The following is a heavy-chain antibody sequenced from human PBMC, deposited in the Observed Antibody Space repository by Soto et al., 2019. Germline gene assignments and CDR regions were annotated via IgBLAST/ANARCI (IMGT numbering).Heavy chain of an antibody. D-gene: IGHD6-13*01. CDR2: ISYDGSNK. V-gene: IGHV3-30*18. Sequence: LRLSCAASGFTFSSYSMHWVRQAPGKGLEWVAVISYDGSNKYYADSVKGRFTISRDNSKNTLYLQMNSLRPEDTAVYYCAKVGKGWDYFDYWGQGTLVTVSS. CDR1: GFTFSSYS. CDR3: AKVGKGWDYFDY. J-gene: IGHJ4*02.